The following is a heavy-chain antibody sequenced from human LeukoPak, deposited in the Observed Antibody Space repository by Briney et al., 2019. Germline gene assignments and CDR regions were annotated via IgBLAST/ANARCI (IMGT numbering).Heavy chain of an antibody. D-gene: IGHD3-16*01. V-gene: IGHV1-69*01. CDR3: ATTGGDIYYYYMDV. CDR1: GGTFSSYA. J-gene: IGHJ6*03. Sequence: EASVKVSCKASGGTFSSYAISWVRQAPGQGLEWMGGIIPIFGTANYAQKFQDRVTITADESTSTTYMELSSLKSEDTAVYYCATTGGDIYYYYMDVWGKGTTVTISS. CDR2: IIPIFGTA.